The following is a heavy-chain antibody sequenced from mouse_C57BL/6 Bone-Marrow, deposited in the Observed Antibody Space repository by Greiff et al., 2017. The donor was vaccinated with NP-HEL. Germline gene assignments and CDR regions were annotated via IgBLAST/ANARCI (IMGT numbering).Heavy chain of an antibody. CDR3: ARYSHYYGSTFDY. CDR2: INPGSGGT. J-gene: IGHJ2*01. CDR1: GYAFTNYL. Sequence: QVQLKESGAELVRPGTSVKVSCKASGYAFTNYLIEWVKQRPGQGLEWIGVINPGSGGTNYNEKFKGKATLTADKSSSTAYMQLSSLTSEDSAVYFCARYSHYYGSTFDYWGQGTTLTVSS. D-gene: IGHD1-1*01. V-gene: IGHV1-54*01.